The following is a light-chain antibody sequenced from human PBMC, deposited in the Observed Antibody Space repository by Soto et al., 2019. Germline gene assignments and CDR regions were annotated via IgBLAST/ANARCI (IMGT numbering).Light chain of an antibody. CDR3: GSYARVGAYV. V-gene: IGLV2-14*01. Sequence: QSALTQPASVSGSPGQSITISCTGTSSDVGGYNAVSWYQQHPGKAPKLMIYDVSNRPSGASDRFSGSKSGNTASLTISGLQAEDEADYYGGSYARVGAYVFGTGTKVTVL. CDR2: DVS. CDR1: SSDVGGYNA. J-gene: IGLJ1*01.